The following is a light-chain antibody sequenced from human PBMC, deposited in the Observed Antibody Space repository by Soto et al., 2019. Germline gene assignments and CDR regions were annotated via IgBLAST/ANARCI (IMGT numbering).Light chain of an antibody. V-gene: IGLV2-23*01. J-gene: IGLJ2*01. CDR3: CSYAGSSTYVV. CDR2: EGS. Sequence: QSALTQPASVSGSPGQSITISCTGTSSDVGSYNLVSWYQLHPGKAPKLMIYEGSKRPSGVSNRFSGSKSGNTASLTISGRQAEDEADYYCCSYAGSSTYVVFGGGTKLTVL. CDR1: SSDVGSYNL.